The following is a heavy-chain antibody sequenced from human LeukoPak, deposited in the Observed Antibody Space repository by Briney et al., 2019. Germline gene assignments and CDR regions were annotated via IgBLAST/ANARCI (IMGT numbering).Heavy chain of an antibody. V-gene: IGHV3-7*03. Sequence: PGGSPRLSCAASGFTISGNRKSCVRQAPGKALERVANIKQDGGEKYYVDSVKGRFTISRDNAKNSLYLDMNSLRAEDTAVYYCARDKIVGPTLFDFWGQGTLVTVSS. CDR3: ARDKIVGPTLFDF. CDR2: IKQDGGEK. J-gene: IGHJ4*02. CDR1: GFTISGNR. D-gene: IGHD1-26*01.